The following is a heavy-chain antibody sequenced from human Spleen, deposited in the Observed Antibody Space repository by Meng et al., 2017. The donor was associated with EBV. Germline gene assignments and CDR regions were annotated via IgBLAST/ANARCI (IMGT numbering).Heavy chain of an antibody. D-gene: IGHD3-3*01. V-gene: IGHV3-23*01. Sequence: VRVLVSGGGWVKPGGSLRRSCAASGFRFYSYAMAWVRQAPGKGLQWVSTISGSDGGTYYAESVKDRFTISRVNSKNTLYLEMNSLRVEDTAVYYCARSDVPWGGSFDYWGQGALVTVSS. CDR2: ISGSDGGT. J-gene: IGHJ4*02. CDR3: ARSDVPWGGSFDY. CDR1: GFRFYSYA.